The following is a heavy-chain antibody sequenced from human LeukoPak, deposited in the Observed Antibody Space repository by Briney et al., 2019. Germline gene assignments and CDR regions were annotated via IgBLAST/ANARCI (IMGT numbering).Heavy chain of an antibody. CDR1: GFTFSSYS. Sequence: NPGGSLRLSCAASGFTFSSYSMNWVRQAPGKGLEWVSSISSSSSYIYYADSVKGRFTISRDNAKNSLYLQMNSLRAEDTAVYYCARANEWELCFDYWGQGTLVTVSS. D-gene: IGHD1-26*01. V-gene: IGHV3-21*01. J-gene: IGHJ4*02. CDR2: ISSSSSYI. CDR3: ARANEWELCFDY.